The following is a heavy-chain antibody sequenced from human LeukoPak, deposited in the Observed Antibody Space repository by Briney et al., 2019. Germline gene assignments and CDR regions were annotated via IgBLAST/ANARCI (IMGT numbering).Heavy chain of an antibody. CDR3: ARDSPYYYDSSGYLS. J-gene: IGHJ4*02. CDR1: GGSFSGYY. V-gene: IGHV4-34*01. CDR2: INHSGST. D-gene: IGHD3-22*01. Sequence: SETLSLTCAVYGGSFSGYYWNWIRQPPGKGLEWIGEINHSGSTNYNPSLKSRVTISVDTSKNQFSLKLSSVTAADTAVYYCARDSPYYYDSSGYLSWGQGTLVTVSS.